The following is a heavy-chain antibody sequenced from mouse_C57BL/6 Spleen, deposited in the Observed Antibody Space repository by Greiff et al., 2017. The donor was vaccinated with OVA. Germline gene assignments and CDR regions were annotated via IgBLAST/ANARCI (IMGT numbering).Heavy chain of an antibody. Sequence: DVQLQESGPGLVKPSQSLSLTCSVTGYSFTSGYYWYWIRQFPGNKLEWVGYISYDGSNNYNPSLKNRISITRDTSKNQVFLKLNSVTTEDTATDYCAREGDYGGYFDYWGQGTTLTVSS. CDR2: ISYDGSN. CDR3: AREGDYGGYFDY. V-gene: IGHV3-6*01. D-gene: IGHD1-1*01. CDR1: GYSFTSGYY. J-gene: IGHJ2*01.